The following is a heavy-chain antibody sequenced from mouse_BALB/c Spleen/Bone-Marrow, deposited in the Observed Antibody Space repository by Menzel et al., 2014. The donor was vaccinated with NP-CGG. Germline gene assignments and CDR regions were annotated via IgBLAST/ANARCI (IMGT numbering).Heavy chain of an antibody. CDR2: IWRGGSA. CDR1: GFSLTSYG. V-gene: IGHV2-5-1*01. J-gene: IGHJ3*01. CDR3: AKMGLRSWFAY. D-gene: IGHD2-2*01. Sequence: VKLVESGPSLVQPSQSLSITCTVSGFSLTSYGVHWVRQSPGKGLEWLGVIWRGGSADYNAAFMSRLSITKDNSKSQVVFKMNSLQADDTAIYYCAKMGLRSWFAYWGQGTLVTVSA.